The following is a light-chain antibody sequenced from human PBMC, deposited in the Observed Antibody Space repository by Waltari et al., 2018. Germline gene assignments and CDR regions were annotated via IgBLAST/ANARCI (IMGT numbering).Light chain of an antibody. CDR1: SSNIGRNT. V-gene: IGLV1-44*01. CDR3: SAWDDSLNRVV. CDR2: SNN. J-gene: IGLJ2*01. Sequence: QSVLTQPPSASGTPGQRVTISCSGSSSNIGRNTVNWYQQLPGTAPNLLIYSNNQRPAGSPDRCSGSMSCTSASLAIIGVQSQDEADYYCSAWDDSLNRVVFGGGTKLTVL.